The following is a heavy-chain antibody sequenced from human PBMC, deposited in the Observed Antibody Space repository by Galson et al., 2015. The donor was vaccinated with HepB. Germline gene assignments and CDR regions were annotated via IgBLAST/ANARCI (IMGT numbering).Heavy chain of an antibody. CDR2: ITPSGDNT. V-gene: IGHV3-23*01. D-gene: IGHD6-19*01. CDR1: GFTFSYYA. CDR3: AKVFPEKVDGWYRQALYYFDS. Sequence: SLRLSCAASGFTFSYYAMSWVRQAPGKGLEWISAITPSGDNTYSADSMKGRFTISRDNSRNTLFLQMSSLRADDTAIYFCAKVFPEKVDGWYRQALYYFDSWGQGTRVTVSS. J-gene: IGHJ4*02.